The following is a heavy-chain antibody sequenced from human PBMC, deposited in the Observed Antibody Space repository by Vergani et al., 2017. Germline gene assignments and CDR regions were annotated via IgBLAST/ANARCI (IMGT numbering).Heavy chain of an antibody. CDR3: ARDRCSGGSCYSGY. CDR2: IYYSGST. CDR1: GFTFSDYY. Sequence: QVQLVESGGGLVKPGGSLRLSCAASGFTFSDYYMSWIRQAPGKGLEWIGSIYYSGSTYYNPSLKSRVTISVDTSKNQFSLKLSSVTAADTAVYYCARDRCSGGSCYSGYWGQGTLVTVSS. D-gene: IGHD2-15*01. V-gene: IGHV4-38-2*02. J-gene: IGHJ4*02.